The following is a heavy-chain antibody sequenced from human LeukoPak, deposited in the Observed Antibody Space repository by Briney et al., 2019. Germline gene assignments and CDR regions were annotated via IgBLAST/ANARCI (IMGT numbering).Heavy chain of an antibody. D-gene: IGHD3-10*01. CDR1: GYTFTGYY. V-gene: IGHV1-2*04. CDR3: ARARITMVRGVISAFDI. J-gene: IGHJ3*02. CDR2: ISPNSGGT. Sequence: ASVTVSCTASGYTFTGYYMHWVRQAPGQGLEWMGWISPNSGGTNYAQKFQGWVTMTRDTSISTAYMELSRLRSDDTAVYYCARARITMVRGVISAFDIWGQGTMVTVSS.